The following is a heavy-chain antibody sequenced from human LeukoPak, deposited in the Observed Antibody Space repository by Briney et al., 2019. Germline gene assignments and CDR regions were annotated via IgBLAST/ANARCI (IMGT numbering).Heavy chain of an antibody. CDR2: IYTSGST. J-gene: IGHJ4*02. CDR1: GDSISSGSYY. V-gene: IGHV4-61*02. CDR3: ARRKVGAPPPPLRAAPNFDY. D-gene: IGHD1-26*01. Sequence: PSETLSLTCSVSGDSISSGSYYWSWIRQPAGKGLEWIGRIYTSGSTNYIPSLKSRLTISVDTSKNQFSLKLSSVTAADTAVYYCARRKVGAPPPPLRAAPNFDYWGQGTLVTVSS.